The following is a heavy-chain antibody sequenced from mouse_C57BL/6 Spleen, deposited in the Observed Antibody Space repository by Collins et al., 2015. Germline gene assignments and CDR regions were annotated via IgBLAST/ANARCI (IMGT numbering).Heavy chain of an antibody. V-gene: IGHV9-3-1*01. CDR2: INTYTGEP. J-gene: IGHJ4*01. CDR1: GYTFTNYG. D-gene: IGHD2-1*01. Sequence: QIQLVQSGPELKKPGETVKISCKASGYTFTNYGMNWVKQAPGKGLKWMGWINTYTGEPTYADDFKGRFAFSLETSASTAYLQINNLKNEDTATYFCANNYYGNYVEAMDYWGQGTSVTVSS. CDR3: ANNYYGNYVEAMDY.